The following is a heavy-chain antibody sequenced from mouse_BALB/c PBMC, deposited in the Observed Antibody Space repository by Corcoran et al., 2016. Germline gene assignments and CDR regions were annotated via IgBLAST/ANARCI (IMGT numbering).Heavy chain of an antibody. Sequence: EVQLQQSGPELVKPGASVKMSCKASGYTFTSYVMHWVKQKPGQGLEWIGYINPYNDGTKYNEKFKGKATLTSDKSSSTAYMELSSLTSEDSAVYYCASRYDDAWFAYWGQGTLVTVSA. CDR1: GYTFTSYV. CDR2: INPYNDGT. V-gene: IGHV1S136*01. J-gene: IGHJ3*01. D-gene: IGHD2-14*01. CDR3: ASRYDDAWFAY.